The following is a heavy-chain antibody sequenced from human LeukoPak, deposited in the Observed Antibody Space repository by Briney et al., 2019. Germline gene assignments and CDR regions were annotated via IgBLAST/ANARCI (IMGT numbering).Heavy chain of an antibody. CDR1: GGTFCTYA. V-gene: IGHV1-69*10. J-gene: IGHJ4*02. D-gene: IGHD2-21*02. CDR3: AVALTPDCANSRPSYFVY. CDR2: IIPIFDIT. Sequence: ASVKVSCKASGGTFCTYAIGWVRQAPGQPLEWRGEIIPIFDITNRAQNFRRRVTITADKSTSTAYMEVSSLKSDDTAVYYCAVALTPDCANSRPSYFVYWGQGTLVAVSP.